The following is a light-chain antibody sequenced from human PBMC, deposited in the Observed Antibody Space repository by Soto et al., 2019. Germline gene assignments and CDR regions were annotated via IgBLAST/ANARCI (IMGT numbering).Light chain of an antibody. J-gene: IGLJ1*01. CDR1: SSDVGGYNY. CDR2: DVS. Sequence: QSALTQPASVSGSPGQSITISCTGTSSDVGGYNYVSWYQQHPGKANKLMIYDVSNRPSGVSNRFSGSKSGNTASLTISGLQAEDEADYYCSSYTSSSTPFVFGTGTKVTVL. V-gene: IGLV2-14*01. CDR3: SSYTSSSTPFV.